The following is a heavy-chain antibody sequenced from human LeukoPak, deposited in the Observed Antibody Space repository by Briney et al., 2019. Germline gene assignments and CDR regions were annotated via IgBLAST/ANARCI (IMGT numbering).Heavy chain of an antibody. V-gene: IGHV3-11*05. CDR2: ISTRSTYT. CDR3: AREDNWYFDL. Sequence: TGGSLRLSCAAFGFTFSDYYMTWIRQAPGKGLEWVSYISTRSTYTDYADSVKGRFTISRDDARNSLYLQMNSLRVEDTAVYYCAREDNWYFDLWGRGTLVTVSS. J-gene: IGHJ2*01. CDR1: GFTFSDYY.